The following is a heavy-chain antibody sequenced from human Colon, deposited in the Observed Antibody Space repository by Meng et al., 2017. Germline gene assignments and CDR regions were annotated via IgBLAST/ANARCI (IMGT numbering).Heavy chain of an antibody. CDR1: GGSISDYY. V-gene: IGHV4-4*07. Sequence: VQVQESGAGLVQPSAALSLTCNVSGGSISDYYWNWIRQPVGKGLEWIGRIRGSGSTNFNPSLKSRVTMSVDTSKNQFSLKLYSVTAADTAVYFCARDHAPFDYGLSRPGLDPWGQGTLVTVSS. CDR3: ARDHAPFDYGLSRPGLDP. CDR2: IRGSGST. D-gene: IGHD4/OR15-4a*01. J-gene: IGHJ5*02.